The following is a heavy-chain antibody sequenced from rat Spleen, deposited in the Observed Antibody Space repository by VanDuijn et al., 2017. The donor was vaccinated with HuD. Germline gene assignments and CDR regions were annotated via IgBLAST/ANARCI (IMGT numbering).Heavy chain of an antibody. V-gene: IGHV4-2*01. J-gene: IGHJ2*01. CDR1: GFNFNDYW. CDR2: INKDSSTI. D-gene: IGHD4-4*01. CDR3: VREELGVNY. Sequence: EVQLVESGGGLVQPGRSLKLSCAASGFNFNDYWMGWVRQAPGKGLKWIGEINKDSSTIKYSTSLKDKFTITRDNTQNTLYLQMSKLGSEDTAIYYCVREELGVNYWGQGVMVTVSS.